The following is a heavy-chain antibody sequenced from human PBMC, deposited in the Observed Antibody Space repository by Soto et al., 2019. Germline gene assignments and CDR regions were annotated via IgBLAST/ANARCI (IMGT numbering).Heavy chain of an antibody. J-gene: IGHJ4*02. Sequence: EVQLLESGGDLIQPGGSLRLSCVASGITFGSRAMSWVRQAPGEGLEWVSTISGSGGSTYYADSVKGRFTISRDNSKNTLYLQMNSLRAEDTAVYYCAKDQRRYSSSSGYFDYWGQGTLVTVSS. D-gene: IGHD6-6*01. CDR1: GITFGSRA. CDR2: ISGSGGST. CDR3: AKDQRRYSSSSGYFDY. V-gene: IGHV3-23*01.